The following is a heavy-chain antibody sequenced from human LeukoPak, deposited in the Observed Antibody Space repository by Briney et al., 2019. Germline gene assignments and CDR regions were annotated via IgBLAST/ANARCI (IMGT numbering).Heavy chain of an antibody. CDR1: GFMFSNFA. Sequence: GGSLILSCAASGFMFSNFAMSWVRQAPGKGLEWVSTIYYSGGNTYSADSVKGRFTISRDNAKNTLYLQMNSLRAEDTAVYYCAKGQGQAVVPRRFDNWGQGTLVTVSS. CDR3: AKGQGQAVVPRRFDN. D-gene: IGHD2-2*01. CDR2: IYYSGGNT. J-gene: IGHJ4*02. V-gene: IGHV3-23*01.